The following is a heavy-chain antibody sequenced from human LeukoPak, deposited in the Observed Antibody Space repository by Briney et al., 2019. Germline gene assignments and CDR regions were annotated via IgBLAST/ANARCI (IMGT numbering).Heavy chain of an antibody. CDR2: ISAHDGNT. D-gene: IGHD2-21*01. J-gene: IGHJ4*02. CDR3: ARAWIVVTSHLDF. V-gene: IGHV1-18*01. Sequence: ASVKVSCKASGYTFTNYGISWVRQAPGQGLEWMGWISAHDGNTNYAQKLQGRVTMTTDTSTSIAYMELRSLRSDDTAMYYCARAWIVVTSHLDFWGQGTLVTVSS. CDR1: GYTFTNYG.